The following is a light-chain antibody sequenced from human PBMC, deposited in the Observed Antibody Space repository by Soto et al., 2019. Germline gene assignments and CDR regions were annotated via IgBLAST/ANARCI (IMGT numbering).Light chain of an antibody. CDR3: SSYTTTSTPLV. Sequence: QLVLTQPASVSGSPGQSITISCSGTTSDIGAHNYVSWYQQHPGAAPKLIIYEVTHRPSGVSNRFAGSKSGNTASLTISGLQAEDEAHYYCSSYTTTSTPLVFGGGTKLTVL. J-gene: IGLJ3*02. CDR1: TSDIGAHNY. V-gene: IGLV2-14*01. CDR2: EVT.